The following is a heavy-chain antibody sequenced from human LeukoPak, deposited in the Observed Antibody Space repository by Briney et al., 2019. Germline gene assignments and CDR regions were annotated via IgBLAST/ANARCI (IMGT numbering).Heavy chain of an antibody. D-gene: IGHD6-19*01. Sequence: TSETLSLTCSAYGGSFGGYFWSWIRQPPGEGLEWIGEVNHSGSTNYNPSLKSRVTISVDTSRTQFSLNLRSVTAADTAVYYCARRDDSSGWYSFDYWGQGTLVTVSS. CDR2: VNHSGST. J-gene: IGHJ4*02. V-gene: IGHV4-34*01. CDR1: GGSFGGYF. CDR3: ARRDDSSGWYSFDY.